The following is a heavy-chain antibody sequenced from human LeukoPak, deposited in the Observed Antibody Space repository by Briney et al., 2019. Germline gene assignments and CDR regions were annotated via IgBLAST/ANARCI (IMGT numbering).Heavy chain of an antibody. CDR1: GGSISSSSYY. J-gene: IGHJ4*02. Sequence: SETLSLTCTVSGGSISSSSYYWGWIRQPPGKGLEWIGSIYYSGSTYYNPSLKSRVTISGDTSRNQFSLKLSSVTAADTAMYYCARLEKVVVPATFDYWGQGTLVTVSS. CDR3: ARLEKVVVPATFDY. V-gene: IGHV4-39*01. CDR2: IYYSGST. D-gene: IGHD2-15*01.